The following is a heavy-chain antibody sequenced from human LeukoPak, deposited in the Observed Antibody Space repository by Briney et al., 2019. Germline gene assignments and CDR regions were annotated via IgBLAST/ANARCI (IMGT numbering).Heavy chain of an antibody. D-gene: IGHD5-24*01. Sequence: PGESLKISCKGSGYSFTSYWIGWVRQMPGKGLEWIGIIYPGDSDTRYSPSFQGQVTFSVDKSISTAYLQWSSLKASDTAMYYCAILRVATIDDFDFWGQGTLVTVSS. CDR2: IYPGDSDT. CDR3: AILRVATIDDFDF. J-gene: IGHJ4*02. CDR1: GYSFTSYW. V-gene: IGHV5-51*01.